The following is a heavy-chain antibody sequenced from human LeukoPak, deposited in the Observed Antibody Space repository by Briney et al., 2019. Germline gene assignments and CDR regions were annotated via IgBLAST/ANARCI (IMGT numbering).Heavy chain of an antibody. CDR1: GCTFSSYV. Sequence: SVKVSCKASGCTFSSYVVSSLRQAPGQGLEWMGRINPILGITKYAQKFQGRVTTTADKSTSTAYMELTSLRSQDSAVYYCAGSIDSGDYDYYYGMDFWGQGTTVTVSS. D-gene: IGHD4-17*01. J-gene: IGHJ6*02. V-gene: IGHV1-69*04. CDR3: AGSIDSGDYDYYYGMDF. CDR2: INPILGIT.